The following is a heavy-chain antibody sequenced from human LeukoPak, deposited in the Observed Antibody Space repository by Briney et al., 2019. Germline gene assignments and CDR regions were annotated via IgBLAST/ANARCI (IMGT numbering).Heavy chain of an antibody. CDR2: IYYSGST. CDR3: ARHYGP. J-gene: IGHJ4*02. D-gene: IGHD3-10*01. CDR1: GGSMSGRGCY. V-gene: IGHV4-39*01. Sequence: PSETLSLTCTGSGGSMSGRGCYWGWIRQPPGKGLEWNGSIYYSGSTYNNPSLKSRVTISVDTSKNQFSLKLNSVTATDTAVYYCARHYGPWGQGTLVTVSS.